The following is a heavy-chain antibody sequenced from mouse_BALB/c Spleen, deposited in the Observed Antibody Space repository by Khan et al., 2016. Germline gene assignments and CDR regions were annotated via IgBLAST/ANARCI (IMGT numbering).Heavy chain of an antibody. CDR3: ARAGLRPWFAY. CDR2: MRDGGSYT. CDR1: GFTFSDYY. V-gene: IGHV5-4*02. J-gene: IGHJ3*01. Sequence: EVELVESGGGLVKPGGSLKLSCAASGFTFSDYYMYWVRQTPEKRLEWVATMRDGGSYTYYPESGKGRFNSSRDNAKNNLYLQMSSLKSHDTAIYYCARAGLRPWFAYYGQAPLVTFSA. D-gene: IGHD2-4*01.